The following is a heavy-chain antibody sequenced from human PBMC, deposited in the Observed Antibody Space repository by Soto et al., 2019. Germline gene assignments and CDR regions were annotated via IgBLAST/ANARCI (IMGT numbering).Heavy chain of an antibody. J-gene: IGHJ5*02. CDR3: ARGVGSGIYYNQYNWFDP. V-gene: IGHV1-18*01. CDR2: INVYNGNT. D-gene: IGHD3-10*01. CDR1: GYTFTTYG. Sequence: ASVKVSCKASGYTFTTYGISWVRQAPGQGLEWTGWINVYNGNTKYAQKLQGRVTMTTDTSTSTAYMELRSLISDDTAVYYCARGVGSGIYYNQYNWFDPWGQGTLVTVPQ.